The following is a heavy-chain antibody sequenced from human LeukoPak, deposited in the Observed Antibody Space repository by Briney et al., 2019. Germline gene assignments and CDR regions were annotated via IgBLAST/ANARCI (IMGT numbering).Heavy chain of an antibody. CDR3: ATASPKKGLLAAAGIFDY. Sequence: ASVKVSCKVSGYTLTELSMHWVRQAPGKGLEWMGGFDPEDGETIYAQKFQGRVTMTEDTSTDTAYMELSSLRSEDTAVYYCATASPKKGLLAAAGIFDYWGQGTLVTVSS. D-gene: IGHD6-13*01. CDR2: FDPEDGET. J-gene: IGHJ4*02. V-gene: IGHV1-24*01. CDR1: GYTLTELS.